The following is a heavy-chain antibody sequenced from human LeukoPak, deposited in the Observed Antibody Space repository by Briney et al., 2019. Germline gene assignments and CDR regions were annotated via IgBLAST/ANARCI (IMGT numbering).Heavy chain of an antibody. Sequence: ASVKVSCKASGYTFTTYHMHWVRQAPGQGLEWMGIINPSGGSTSYAQKFQGRVTMTRDTSTSTVYMELSSLRSEDTAVYYCARFGLGKHIAVAGIPFDIWGQGTMVTVSS. CDR1: GYTFTTYH. J-gene: IGHJ3*02. D-gene: IGHD6-19*01. V-gene: IGHV1-46*01. CDR3: ARFGLGKHIAVAGIPFDI. CDR2: INPSGGST.